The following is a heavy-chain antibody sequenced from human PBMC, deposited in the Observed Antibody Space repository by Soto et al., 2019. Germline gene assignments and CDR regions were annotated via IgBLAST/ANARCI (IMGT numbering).Heavy chain of an antibody. D-gene: IGHD6-13*01. CDR1: GFTFSSYA. V-gene: IGHV3-30-3*01. CDR3: ARDLPYSSSWALYYYYGMDV. J-gene: IGHJ6*02. CDR2: MSYDGSNK. Sequence: SLRLSCAASGFTFSSYAMHWVRQAPGKGLEWVAVMSYDGSNKYYADSVKGRFTISRDNSKNTLYLQMNSLRAEDTAVYYCARDLPYSSSWALYYYYGMDVWGQGTTVTVSS.